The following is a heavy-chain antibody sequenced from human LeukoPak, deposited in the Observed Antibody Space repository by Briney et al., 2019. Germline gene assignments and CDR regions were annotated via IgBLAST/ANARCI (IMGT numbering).Heavy chain of an antibody. Sequence: SETLSLTCTVSGDSISSGSYYSRWIRQPAGKGLEWIGRIYTSGSTNYNPSLKSRVTISVDTSKNQFSLKLSSVTAADTAVYYCARFAYYYGSGSLAYYFDYWGQGTLVTVSS. CDR2: IYTSGST. V-gene: IGHV4-61*02. CDR3: ARFAYYYGSGSLAYYFDY. J-gene: IGHJ4*02. CDR1: GDSISSGSYY. D-gene: IGHD3-10*01.